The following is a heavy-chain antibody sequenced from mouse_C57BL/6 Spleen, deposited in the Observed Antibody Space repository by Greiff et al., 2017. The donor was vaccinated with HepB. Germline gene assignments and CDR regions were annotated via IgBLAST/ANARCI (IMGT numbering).Heavy chain of an antibody. CDR1: GFPFNTYA. D-gene: IGHD1-1*01. J-gene: IGHJ1*03. Sequence: GGGLVQPKGSLKLSCAASGFPFNTYAMHWVRQAPGKGLEWVARIRSKSSNYATYYADSVKDRFTISRDDSQSMLYLQMNNLKTEDTAMYYCVRDKNYYGSSYWYFDVWGTGTTVTVSS. CDR2: IRSKSSNYAT. CDR3: VRDKNYYGSSYWYFDV. V-gene: IGHV10-3*01.